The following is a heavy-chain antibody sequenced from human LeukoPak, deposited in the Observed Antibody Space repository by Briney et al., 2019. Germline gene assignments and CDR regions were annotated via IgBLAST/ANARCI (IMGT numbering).Heavy chain of an antibody. Sequence: GASLRLSCAASGFTFSSYAMSWVRQAPGKGLEWVSTFSTSGGSTYYADSVKGRFTISRDNSKTTLYLQMNSLRAEDTAVYYCAKSHYYDSSGYYTPRFDYWGQGTLVTVSS. D-gene: IGHD3-22*01. V-gene: IGHV3-23*01. CDR3: AKSHYYDSSGYYTPRFDY. CDR1: GFTFSSYA. CDR2: FSTSGGST. J-gene: IGHJ4*02.